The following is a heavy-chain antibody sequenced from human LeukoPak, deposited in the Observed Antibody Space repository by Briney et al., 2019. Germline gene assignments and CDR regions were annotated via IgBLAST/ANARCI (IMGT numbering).Heavy chain of an antibody. CDR3: AKRVRYCSSTSCYNWFDP. Sequence: GGSLRLSCAASGFTFSRYAMSWVRQAPGKGLEWVSAISGSGGSTYYADSVKGRFTISRDNSKNTLYLQMNSLRAEDTAVYYCAKRVRYCSSTSCYNWFDPWGQGTLVTVSS. J-gene: IGHJ5*02. CDR2: ISGSGGST. CDR1: GFTFSRYA. V-gene: IGHV3-23*01. D-gene: IGHD2-2*01.